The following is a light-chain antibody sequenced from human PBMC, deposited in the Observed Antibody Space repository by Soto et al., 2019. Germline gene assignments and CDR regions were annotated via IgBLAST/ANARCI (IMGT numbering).Light chain of an antibody. CDR2: QTS. CDR3: QRYNSDSET. V-gene: IGKV1-5*03. Sequence: DIQMTQSPSTLSASVGDRVTITCRASQSISNSLAWFQQKPGKAPKVLIYQTSNLHNGVPSRFSGSGSGTEFTLTISGLQPDDFATYYCQRYNSDSETFGQGTKVEIK. J-gene: IGKJ1*01. CDR1: QSISNS.